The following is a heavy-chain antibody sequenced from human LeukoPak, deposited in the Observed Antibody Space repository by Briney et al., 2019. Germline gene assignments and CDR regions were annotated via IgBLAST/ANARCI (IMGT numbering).Heavy chain of an antibody. CDR2: IRSKANSYAT. CDR3: TRRADYGDTTFDY. D-gene: IGHD4-17*01. Sequence: GGSLRLSCAASGFTFSGSAMHWVRQASGKGLEWVGRIRSKANSYATGYAASVKDRFTISRDDSKNTAYLQMNSLKTEDTAVYYCTRRADYGDTTFDYWGQGTLVTVSS. V-gene: IGHV3-73*01. J-gene: IGHJ4*02. CDR1: GFTFSGSA.